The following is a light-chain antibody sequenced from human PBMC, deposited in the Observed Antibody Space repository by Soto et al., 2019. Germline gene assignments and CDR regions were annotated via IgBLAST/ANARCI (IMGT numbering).Light chain of an antibody. J-gene: IGKJ4*01. Sequence: DMEMTQSPSSLSASVGDRVTITCRASQSISNYLNWYQHKPGKVPKLLIYAASSLQSGVPTRFSGRGSGTDFTLTIKSLQPEDFATYYCQQSYGTPLTFGGGTKIEIK. CDR3: QQSYGTPLT. CDR2: AAS. CDR1: QSISNY. V-gene: IGKV1-39*01.